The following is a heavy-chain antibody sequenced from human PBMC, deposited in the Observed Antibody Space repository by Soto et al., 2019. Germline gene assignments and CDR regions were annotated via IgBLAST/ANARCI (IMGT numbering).Heavy chain of an antibody. J-gene: IGHJ4*02. D-gene: IGHD3-22*01. CDR1: GYTFTSYG. Sequence: QVQLVQSGAEVKKPGASVKVSCKASGYTFTSYGISWVRQAPGQGLEWMGWISAYNGNTNYAQKLQGRVTMTTDTSTGTAYMELRSLRSDDTAVYYCARWGYYDSSGYYSTNGLDYWGQGTLVTVSS. V-gene: IGHV1-18*01. CDR2: ISAYNGNT. CDR3: ARWGYYDSSGYYSTNGLDY.